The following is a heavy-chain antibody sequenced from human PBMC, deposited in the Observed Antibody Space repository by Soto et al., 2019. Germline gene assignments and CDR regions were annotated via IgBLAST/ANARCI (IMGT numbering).Heavy chain of an antibody. Sequence: GGSLRLSCAASGFTFSSYGMHWVRQAPGKGLEWMAVIWYDGSNKYYADSVKGRFTISRDNSKNTLYLQMNSLRAEDTAVYYCARVGGPGYCSSTSCQRENYNWFDPWGQGTLVTVSS. CDR2: IWYDGSNK. CDR1: GFTFSSYG. D-gene: IGHD2-2*01. V-gene: IGHV3-33*01. J-gene: IGHJ5*02. CDR3: ARVGGPGYCSSTSCQRENYNWFDP.